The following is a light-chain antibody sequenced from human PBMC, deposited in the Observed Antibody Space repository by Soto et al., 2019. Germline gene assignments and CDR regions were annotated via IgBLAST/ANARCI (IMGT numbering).Light chain of an antibody. CDR1: QTVTNNY. Sequence: EIVLTQSPGTLSLSPGEGANISCKASQTVTNNYLAWFQQRPGQAPRLLIHDASIRATGVPHRFGGTGSGADFALTISSLEPDDFAVYYCQQSSHSPLTFGGGTTVE. J-gene: IGKJ4*01. CDR2: DAS. V-gene: IGKV3-20*01. CDR3: QQSSHSPLT.